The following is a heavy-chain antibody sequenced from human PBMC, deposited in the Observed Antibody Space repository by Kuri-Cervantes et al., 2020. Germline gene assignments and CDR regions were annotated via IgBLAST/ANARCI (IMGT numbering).Heavy chain of an antibody. CDR1: GFMFDDFA. CDR3: ARNLSSIGGSGY. D-gene: IGHD2-15*01. J-gene: IGHJ4*02. CDR2: INVDGSST. Sequence: GGSLRLSCAASGFMFDDFAMHWVRQPPGKGLVWVSRINVDGSSTSYADSVKGRFTISRDNAKNTLYLQMNRLRAEDTAVYYCARNLSSIGGSGYWGQGTLVTVSS. V-gene: IGHV3-74*01.